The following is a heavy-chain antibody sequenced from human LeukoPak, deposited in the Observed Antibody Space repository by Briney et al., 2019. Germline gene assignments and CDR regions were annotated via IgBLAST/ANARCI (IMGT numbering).Heavy chain of an antibody. J-gene: IGHJ4*02. V-gene: IGHV4-38-2*02. CDR2: IYHSGST. D-gene: IGHD1-1*01. Sequence: SETLSLTCTVSGYSISSGYYWGWIRQPPGKGLEWIGSIYHSGSTYYNPSLKSRVTISVDTSKNQFSLKLSSVTAADTAVYYCARGPPHLWAGTTRFDYWGQGALVTVSS. CDR3: ARGPPHLWAGTTRFDY. CDR1: GYSISSGYY.